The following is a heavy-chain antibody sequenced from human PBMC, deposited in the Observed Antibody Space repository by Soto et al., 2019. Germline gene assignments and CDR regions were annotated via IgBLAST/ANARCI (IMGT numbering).Heavy chain of an antibody. CDR1: GGSISSGGYY. CDR2: IYYSGST. V-gene: IGHV4-31*03. CDR3: ARYYFDSSGHSNRFDS. Sequence: PSETLSLTCTVSGGSISSGGYYWSWIRQHPGKGLEWIGYIYYSGSTYYNPSLKSRVTISVDTSKNQFSLKLSSVTAADTAVYYCARYYFDSSGHSNRFDSWGQGTLVSGSS. J-gene: IGHJ5*01. D-gene: IGHD3-22*01.